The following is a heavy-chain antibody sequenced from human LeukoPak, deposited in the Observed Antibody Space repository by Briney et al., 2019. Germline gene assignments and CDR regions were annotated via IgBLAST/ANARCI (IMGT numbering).Heavy chain of an antibody. D-gene: IGHD1-26*01. CDR1: GFTFNRCW. V-gene: IGHV3-23*01. CDR2: ISGGGGST. J-gene: IGHJ4*02. CDR3: AKGGKWDVTPFDY. Sequence: GGSLRLSCVVSGFTFNRCWMNWVRQAPGKGLEWVSTISGGGGSTYYADSVKGRFTISRDNSKNTLYLQVNSLRAEDTAVYYCAKGGKWDVTPFDYWGQGTLVTVSS.